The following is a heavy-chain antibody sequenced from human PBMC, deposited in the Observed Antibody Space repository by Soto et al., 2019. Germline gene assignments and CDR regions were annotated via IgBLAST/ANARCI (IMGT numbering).Heavy chain of an antibody. V-gene: IGHV1-18*01. D-gene: IGHD2-2*01. CDR1: GYTFTNYG. CDR2: ISAYNGDT. Sequence: GASVKVSCKASGYTFTNYGISWVRQAPGQGLEWMGWISAYNGDTNYAQKLQGRVTLTTDTPTTTAYMELRSLRSDDTAVYYCVRGGAPAALSWFDPWGQGTLVTV. J-gene: IGHJ5*02. CDR3: VRGGAPAALSWFDP.